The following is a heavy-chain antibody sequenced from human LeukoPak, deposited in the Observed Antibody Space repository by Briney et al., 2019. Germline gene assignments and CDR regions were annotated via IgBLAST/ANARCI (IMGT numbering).Heavy chain of an antibody. CDR3: AKGSCSSHICYYFYYMDV. Sequence: GGSLRLSCAASGFPFSTYDMTWVSQAPGKALEWVSAIRVTDCRAYYADSVKGRFTISRDNSKNTLYLHMSSLRAEDTAKYYCAKGSCSSHICYYFYYMDVWGKGTTVTVSS. V-gene: IGHV3-23*01. J-gene: IGHJ6*03. D-gene: IGHD2-2*01. CDR1: GFPFSTYD. CDR2: IRVTDCRA.